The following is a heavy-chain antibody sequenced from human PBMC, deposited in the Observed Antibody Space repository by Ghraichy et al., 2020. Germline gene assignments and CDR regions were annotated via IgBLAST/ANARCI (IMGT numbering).Heavy chain of an antibody. V-gene: IGHV4-34*01. D-gene: IGHD3-22*01. CDR3: ARGPRITMIVVVIPYFDY. CDR2: INHSGST. CDR1: GGSFSGYY. Sequence: SQTLSLTCAVYGGSFSGYYWSWIRQPPGKGLEWIGEINHSGSTNYNPSLKSRVTISVDTSKNQFSLKLSSVTAADTAVYYCARGPRITMIVVVIPYFDYWGQGTLVTVSS. J-gene: IGHJ4*02.